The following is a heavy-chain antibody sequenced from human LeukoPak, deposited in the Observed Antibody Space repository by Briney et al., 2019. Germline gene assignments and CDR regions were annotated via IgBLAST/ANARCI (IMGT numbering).Heavy chain of an antibody. Sequence: SETLSLTCSVSGGSVSSGNYYWTWIRQPAGKGLEWIGRFYTSGSTNYNPPLESRVAISLDTSKNQFSLKLSSVTAADTAVYYCARETTLGPTSRMDVWGKGTTVTVSS. CDR1: GGSVSSGNYY. CDR3: ARETTLGPTSRMDV. V-gene: IGHV4-61*02. CDR2: FYTSGST. J-gene: IGHJ6*04. D-gene: IGHD1-26*01.